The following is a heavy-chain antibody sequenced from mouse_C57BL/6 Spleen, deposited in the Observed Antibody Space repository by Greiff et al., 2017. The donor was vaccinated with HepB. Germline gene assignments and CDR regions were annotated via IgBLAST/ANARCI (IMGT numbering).Heavy chain of an antibody. D-gene: IGHD2-4*01. CDR1: GYAFSSYW. J-gene: IGHJ2*01. Sequence: VQLLQSGAELVKPGASVKISCKASGYAFSSYWMNWVQQRPGKGFEWIGQIYTGDGDTNYNGKFKGKATLTADKSYSTAYMQLRSLTSEDSAVYVWEKEIRTGGDFDYWGQGTTVTVSS. CDR2: IYTGDGDT. CDR3: EKEIRTGGDFDY. V-gene: IGHV1-80*01.